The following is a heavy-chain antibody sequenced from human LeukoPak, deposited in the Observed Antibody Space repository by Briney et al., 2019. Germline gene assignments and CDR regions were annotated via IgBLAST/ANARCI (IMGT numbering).Heavy chain of an antibody. Sequence: SVKVSCKASGFTFTSSAMQWVRQARGQRLEWIGWIVVGSGKTNYAQNFQERVTITRDMSTSTAYMELSSLRSEDTAVYYCAALRATVAGSFDYWGQGTLVTVSS. CDR3: AALRATVAGSFDY. CDR1: GFTFTSSA. CDR2: IVVGSGKT. D-gene: IGHD6-19*01. V-gene: IGHV1-58*02. J-gene: IGHJ4*02.